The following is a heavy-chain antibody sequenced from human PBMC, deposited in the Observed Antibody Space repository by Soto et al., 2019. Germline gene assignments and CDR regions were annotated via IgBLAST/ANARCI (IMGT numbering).Heavy chain of an antibody. CDR2: IYAGGNT. V-gene: IGHV3-53*01. D-gene: IGHD3-9*01. Sequence: LRITCAASGFSVTSNYMTWVRQAPGKGLECVSVIYAGGNTYYPDSVKGRFTISSDNSKNTLFLQMNNLRAEDTAVYYCARVTTFYDILTSSYALNYFDYWGQGTRVTVSS. CDR3: ARVTTFYDILTSSYALNYFDY. CDR1: GFSVTSNY. J-gene: IGHJ4*02.